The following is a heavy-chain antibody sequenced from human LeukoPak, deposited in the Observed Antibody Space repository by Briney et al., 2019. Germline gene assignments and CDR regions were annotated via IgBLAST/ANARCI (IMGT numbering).Heavy chain of an antibody. V-gene: IGHV3-53*01. CDR3: AKVPPYSSSEFFDY. J-gene: IGHJ4*02. CDR2: IYSGGST. CDR1: GFTVSSNY. Sequence: GGSLRLSCAASGFTVSSNYMSWVRQAPGKGLEWVSVIYSGGSTYYADSVKGRFTISRDNSKNTLYLQMNSLRAEDTAVYYCAKVPPYSSSEFFDYWGQGTLVTVSS. D-gene: IGHD6-6*01.